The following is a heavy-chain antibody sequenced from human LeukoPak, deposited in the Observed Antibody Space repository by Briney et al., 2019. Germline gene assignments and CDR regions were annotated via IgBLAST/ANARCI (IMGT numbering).Heavy chain of an antibody. Sequence: PGGSLRLSCAASGNYWMHWVRQAPGKGLEWVSLAGWAGGTTFYSDSVRGRFTISRDSGRKSVYLQMNSLTTDDTAFYFCAKELDTMFFDYWGKGALVTVSS. J-gene: IGHJ4*02. CDR3: AKELDTMFFDY. V-gene: IGHV3-43*01. D-gene: IGHD3-10*02. CDR2: AGWAGGTT. CDR1: GNYW.